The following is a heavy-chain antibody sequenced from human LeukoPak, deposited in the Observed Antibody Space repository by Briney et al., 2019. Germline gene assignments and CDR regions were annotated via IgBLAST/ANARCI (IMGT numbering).Heavy chain of an antibody. CDR1: GFTFSSYA. V-gene: IGHV3-30-3*01. CDR3: ARGSIAVAGTAFDY. J-gene: IGHJ4*02. Sequence: PGGSLRHSCAASGFTFSSYAMHWVRQAPGKGLEWVAVISYDGSNKYYADSVKGRFTISRDNSKNTLYLQMNSLRAEDTAVYYCARGSIAVAGTAFDYWGQGTLVTVSS. CDR2: ISYDGSNK. D-gene: IGHD6-19*01.